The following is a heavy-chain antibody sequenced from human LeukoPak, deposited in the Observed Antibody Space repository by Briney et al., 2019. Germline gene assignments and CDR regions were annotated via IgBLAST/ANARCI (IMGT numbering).Heavy chain of an antibody. V-gene: IGHV3-48*01. CDR1: GFTFSSYS. Sequence: GSLRLSCAASGFTFSSYSMNWVRQAPGKWLEWVSYIGAAGSTIYYADSVKGRFSIPRDNAKNSLFLQMNSLRAEDTAVYYCARDSSTYAGPPHYWGQGTLVTVSS. CDR2: IGAAGSTI. CDR3: ARDSSTYAGPPHY. J-gene: IGHJ4*02. D-gene: IGHD2-2*01.